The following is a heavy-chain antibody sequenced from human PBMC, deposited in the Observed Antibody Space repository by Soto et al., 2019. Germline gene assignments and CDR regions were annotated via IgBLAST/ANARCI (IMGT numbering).Heavy chain of an antibody. J-gene: IGHJ4*02. Sequence: QVQLVQSGVEVKMPGASVKLSCKTYGYAFTNYGVTWVRQVSGQGLEWIGWVSGYNRNTNYAQKFEDRVIMTTDTSTNTAHMELRSLRADDTGIYYCARERQWGHLIYGGRGTLLTVSP. D-gene: IGHD6-19*01. CDR3: ARERQWGHLIY. CDR1: GYAFTNYG. V-gene: IGHV1-18*01. CDR2: VSGYNRNT.